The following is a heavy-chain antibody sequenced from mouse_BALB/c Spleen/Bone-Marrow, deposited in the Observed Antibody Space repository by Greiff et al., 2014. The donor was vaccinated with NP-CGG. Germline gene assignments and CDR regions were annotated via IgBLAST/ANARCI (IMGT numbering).Heavy chain of an antibody. Sequence: LQESGAELVKPGASVKMSCKASGYTFTSYNMHWVKQTPGRGLEWIGAIYPGNGDTSYNQKFKGRATLTADKSSSTAYMQLSSLTSEDSAVYYCARGRGNYGGYFDVWGAGTTVIVSS. CDR1: GYTFTSYN. CDR2: IYPGNGDT. V-gene: IGHV1-12*01. D-gene: IGHD2-1*01. J-gene: IGHJ1*01. CDR3: ARGRGNYGGYFDV.